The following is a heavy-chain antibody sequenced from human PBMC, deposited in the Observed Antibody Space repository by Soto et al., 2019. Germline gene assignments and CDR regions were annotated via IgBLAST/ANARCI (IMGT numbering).Heavy chain of an antibody. CDR2: IYYSGST. CDR3: ARGQVATTEFDY. CDR1: GGSISSGGYY. V-gene: IGHV4-31*03. J-gene: IGHJ4*02. Sequence: SETLSLTCTVSGGSISSGGYYWSWIRQHPGKGLEWIGYIYYSGSTYYNPSLKSRVTISVDTSKNQFSLKLSSVTAADTAVYYCARGQVATTEFDYWGQGTLVTVSS. D-gene: IGHD5-12*01.